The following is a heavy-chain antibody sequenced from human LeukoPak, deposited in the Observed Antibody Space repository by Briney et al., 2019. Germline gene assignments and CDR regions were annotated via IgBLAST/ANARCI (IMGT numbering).Heavy chain of an antibody. Sequence: SETLSLTCAVYGGSFSGYYWSWIRQPPGKGLEWIGEINHSGSTNYNPSLKSRVTISVDTSKNQFSLKLNSVTAADTAVYYCASSYGDLDYWGQGTLVTVSS. CDR3: ASSYGDLDY. D-gene: IGHD4-17*01. CDR1: GGSFSGYY. CDR2: INHSGST. J-gene: IGHJ4*02. V-gene: IGHV4-34*01.